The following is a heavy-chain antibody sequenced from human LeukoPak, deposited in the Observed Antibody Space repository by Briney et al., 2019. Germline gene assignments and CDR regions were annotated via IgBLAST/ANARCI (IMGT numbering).Heavy chain of an antibody. D-gene: IGHD5-18*01. J-gene: IGHJ4*02. CDR3: ARVDTAVLTGFDY. V-gene: IGHV3-53*01. CDR1: GFIVSSNY. Sequence: PGGSLRLSCAASGFIVSSNYMSWVRQAPGKGLERVSVIYSGGSTFYADSVKGRFTISRDNSKNTLYLQMNSLRAEDTAMYYCARVDTAVLTGFDYWGQGTLVTVSS. CDR2: IYSGGST.